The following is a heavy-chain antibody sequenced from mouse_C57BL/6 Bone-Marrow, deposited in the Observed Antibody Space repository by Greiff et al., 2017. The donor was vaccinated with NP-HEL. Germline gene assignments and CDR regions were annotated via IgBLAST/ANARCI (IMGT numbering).Heavy chain of an antibody. J-gene: IGHJ1*03. V-gene: IGHV1-61*01. CDR2: IYPSDSET. CDR3: ARRDTTVVATGYFDV. CDR1: GYTFTSYW. D-gene: IGHD1-1*01. Sequence: VQLQQPGAELVRPGSSVKLSCKASGYTFTSYWMDWVKQRPGQGLEWIGNIYPSDSETHYNQKFKDKATLTVDKSSSTAYMQLSSLTSEDSAVYYCARRDTTVVATGYFDVWGTGTTVTVSS.